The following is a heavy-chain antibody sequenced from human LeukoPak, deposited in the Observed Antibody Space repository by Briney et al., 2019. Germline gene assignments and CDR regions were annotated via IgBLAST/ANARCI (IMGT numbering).Heavy chain of an antibody. J-gene: IGHJ4*02. CDR1: GGSFSGYY. V-gene: IGHV4-34*01. Sequence: SETLSLTCAVYGGSFSGYYWSWIRQPPGKGLEWIGEINHSGSTNFNPSLRSRVTISVDTSKNQFSLKLSSVTAADTAVYYCATGRARVFWGQGTLVTVSS. CDR2: INHSGST. CDR3: ATGRARVF. D-gene: IGHD6-6*01.